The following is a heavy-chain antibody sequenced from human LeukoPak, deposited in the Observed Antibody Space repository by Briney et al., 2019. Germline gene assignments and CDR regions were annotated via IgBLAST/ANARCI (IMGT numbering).Heavy chain of an antibody. CDR3: ARERREGLWFGELFRYQYCGLDV. Sequence: ASVKVSCKASGYTFTSYGISWVRQAPGQGLEWMGWINTNTGNPTYAQGFTGRFVFSLDTSVSTAYLQISSLKAEDTAVYYCARERREGLWFGELFRYQYCGLDVWGQGTTVIVSS. J-gene: IGHJ6*02. D-gene: IGHD3-10*01. CDR1: GYTFTSYG. V-gene: IGHV7-4-1*02. CDR2: INTNTGNP.